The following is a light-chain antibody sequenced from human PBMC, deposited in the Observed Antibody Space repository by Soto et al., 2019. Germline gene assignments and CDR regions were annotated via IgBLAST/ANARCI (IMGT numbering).Light chain of an antibody. J-gene: IGKJ5*01. V-gene: IGKV3-11*01. Sequence: EIVMTQSPATLSVSPGERATLSCRASQSVSSNLAWYQQKPGQAPRLLIYGASSRATGIPDKFSGSGSGTDFTLTISSLEPEDFAVYYCQQRSNWRTFGQGTRLEIK. CDR3: QQRSNWRT. CDR1: QSVSSN. CDR2: GAS.